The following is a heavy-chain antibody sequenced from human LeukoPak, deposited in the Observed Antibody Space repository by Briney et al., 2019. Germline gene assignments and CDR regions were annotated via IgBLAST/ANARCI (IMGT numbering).Heavy chain of an antibody. CDR3: AKSKYLGGSYDY. D-gene: IGHD3-10*01. CDR2: ISWNSDMI. J-gene: IGHJ4*02. V-gene: IGHV3-9*03. CDR1: GFTFDDYA. Sequence: GGSLRLSCAASGFTFDDYAMHWVRQAPGKGLEGVSGISWNSDMIGYADSVKGRFTISRDNAKNSLYLQMNSLRAEDMALYYCAKSKYLGGSYDYWGQGTLVTVSS.